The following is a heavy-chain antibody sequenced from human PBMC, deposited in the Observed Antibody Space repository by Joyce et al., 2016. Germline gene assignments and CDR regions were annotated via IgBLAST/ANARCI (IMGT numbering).Heavy chain of an antibody. Sequence: QVQLVQSGAEVKKPGSSVTVSCEASGGSFSTHASSWVRQAPGQGLEWMGGIIPIFGTANYAQKFQGRVTITADESTSTAYLELSRLRSEDTAVYYCARGIGGYSFVDYWGQGTLVSVSS. D-gene: IGHD5-12*01. V-gene: IGHV1-69*01. CDR3: ARGIGGYSFVDY. CDR1: GGSFSTHA. CDR2: IIPIFGTA. J-gene: IGHJ4*02.